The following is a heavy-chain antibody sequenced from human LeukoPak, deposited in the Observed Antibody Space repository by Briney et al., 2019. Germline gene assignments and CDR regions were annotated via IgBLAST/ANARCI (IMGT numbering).Heavy chain of an antibody. Sequence: GGSLRLSRAASGFTFSSYAMSWVRQAPGKGLEWVSAISGSGGSTYYADSVKGRFTISRDNSKNTLYLQMNSLRAEDTAVYYCAKDPEIQPTTIFDYWGQGTLVTVSS. D-gene: IGHD5-18*01. V-gene: IGHV3-23*01. CDR3: AKDPEIQPTTIFDY. CDR1: GFTFSSYA. J-gene: IGHJ4*02. CDR2: ISGSGGST.